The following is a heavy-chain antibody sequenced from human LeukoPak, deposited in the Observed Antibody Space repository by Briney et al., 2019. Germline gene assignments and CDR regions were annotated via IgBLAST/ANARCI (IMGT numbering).Heavy chain of an antibody. J-gene: IGHJ5*02. V-gene: IGHV4-34*01. D-gene: IGHD1-26*01. Sequence: SETLSLTCTVSGGPISGSVTWGWVRQPPGKGLEWIGEINHSGSTNYNPSLKSRVTISVDTSKNQFSLKLSSVTAADTAVYYCARVGVGATPYNWFDPWGQGTLVTVSS. CDR3: ARVGVGATPYNWFDP. CDR1: GGPISGSVT. CDR2: INHSGST.